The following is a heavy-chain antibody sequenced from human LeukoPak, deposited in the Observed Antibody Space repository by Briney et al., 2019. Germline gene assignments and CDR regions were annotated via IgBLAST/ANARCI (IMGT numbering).Heavy chain of an antibody. J-gene: IGHJ4*02. CDR2: IIPIFGTA. Sequence: VASVKVSYKASGGTFSSYAISWVRQAPGQGLEWMGGIIPIFGTANYAQKFQGRVTITADESTSTAYMELSSLRSEDTAVYYCARTTGTTISSGFDYWGQGTLVTVSS. CDR1: GGTFSSYA. V-gene: IGHV1-69*01. D-gene: IGHD1-1*01. CDR3: ARTTGTTISSGFDY.